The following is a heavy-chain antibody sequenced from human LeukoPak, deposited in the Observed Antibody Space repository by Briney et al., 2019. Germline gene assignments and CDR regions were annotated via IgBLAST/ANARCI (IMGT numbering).Heavy chain of an antibody. CDR1: GYTGTRYD. CDR3: ARGNPGGIAAAGTTDY. J-gene: IGHJ4*02. V-gene: IGHV1-8*01. CDR2: MNPNSGNT. Sequence: SVTVSCKSSGYTGTRYDSNWVRRATGQGLEWMRWMNPNSGNTGYAQKFQGRVTMTRNTAISTAYIELSSLRSEDTAVYYCARGNPGGIAAAGTTDYWGQGTLVTVSS. D-gene: IGHD6-13*01.